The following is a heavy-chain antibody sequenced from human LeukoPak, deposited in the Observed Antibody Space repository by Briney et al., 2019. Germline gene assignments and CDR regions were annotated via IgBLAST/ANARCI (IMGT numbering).Heavy chain of an antibody. V-gene: IGHV6-1*01. CDR1: VDSVSSNSAT. CDR3: VRAKPEIVGFDS. CDR2: TYQRSTWFN. J-gene: IGHJ4*02. D-gene: IGHD3-22*01. Sequence: SQTLSLTCDISVDSVSSNSATWRWIRQSPSRGLEWLARTYQRSTWFNDYAVSLKGRITVTPDTSKNHFSLQLTSVTPEDTAVYYCVRAKPEIVGFDSWGQGTLVTVSS.